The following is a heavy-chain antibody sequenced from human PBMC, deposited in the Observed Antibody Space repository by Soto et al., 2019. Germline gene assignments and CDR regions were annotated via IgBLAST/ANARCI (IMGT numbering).Heavy chain of an antibody. Sequence: SETLSLTCTVSVGSISSYYWSWIRQPPGKGLEWIGYIYYSGSTNYNPSLKSRVTISVDTSKNQFSLKLSSVTAADTAVYYCARVGGYYDSSGYYPVPEYYFDYWGQGTLVTVSS. CDR2: IYYSGST. V-gene: IGHV4-59*01. CDR1: VGSISSYY. J-gene: IGHJ4*02. D-gene: IGHD3-22*01. CDR3: ARVGGYYDSSGYYPVPEYYFDY.